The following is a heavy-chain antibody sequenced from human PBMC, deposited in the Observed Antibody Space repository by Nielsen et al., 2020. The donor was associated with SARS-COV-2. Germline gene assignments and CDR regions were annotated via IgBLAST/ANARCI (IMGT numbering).Heavy chain of an antibody. CDR1: GYTFSTYY. V-gene: IGHV1-46*01. J-gene: IGHJ4*02. Sequence: ASVKVSCKASGYTFSTYYMHWVRQAPGQGLEWMGLINPSGGFTKYAQKFQGRVTMTRDTSANTAYMELSSLSSEDTAVYYCARITPSSGWDYWGQGTLVTVSS. CDR3: ARITPSSGWDY. D-gene: IGHD6-19*01. CDR2: INPSGGFT.